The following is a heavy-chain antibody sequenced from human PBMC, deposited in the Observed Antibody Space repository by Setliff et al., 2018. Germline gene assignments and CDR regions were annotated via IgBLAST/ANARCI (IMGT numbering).Heavy chain of an antibody. CDR3: ARDRNYYGSGSYYNADAFDI. CDR2: IIPILGIA. Sequence: SVKVSCKASGGTFSSYAISWVRQAPGQGLEWMGGIIPILGIANYAQKFQGRVTITADESTSTAYMELSSLRSEDTAVYYCARDRNYYGSGSYYNADAFDIWGQGTKVTV. V-gene: IGHV1-69*10. J-gene: IGHJ3*02. CDR1: GGTFSSYA. D-gene: IGHD3-10*01.